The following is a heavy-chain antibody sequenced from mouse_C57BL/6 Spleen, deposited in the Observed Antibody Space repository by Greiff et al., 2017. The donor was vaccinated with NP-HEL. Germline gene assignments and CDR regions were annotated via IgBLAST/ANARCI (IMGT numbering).Heavy chain of an antibody. Sequence: EVQLQQSGPELVKPGASVKISCKASGYSFTDYNMNWVKQSNGKSLEWIGVINPNYGTTSYNQKFKGKATLTVDQSSSTAYMQLNSLTSEDSAVYYCARSGRLSYHYGYYYAMDYWGQGTSVTVSS. CDR3: ARSGRLSYHYGYYYAMDY. J-gene: IGHJ4*01. CDR2: INPNYGTT. D-gene: IGHD2-4*01. CDR1: GYSFTDYN. V-gene: IGHV1-39*01.